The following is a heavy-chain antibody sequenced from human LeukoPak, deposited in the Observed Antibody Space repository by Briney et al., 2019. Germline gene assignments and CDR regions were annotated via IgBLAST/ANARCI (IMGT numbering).Heavy chain of an antibody. Sequence: SETLSLTCTVSGGSISSGDSHWSWIRQPPGKGLEWFGYIFYSGNIYYNPSLKSRLTISVDMSKNQFSLRLSSVTAADTAVYYCARAPGAAEVGRLDLWGRGALVTVSS. V-gene: IGHV4-30-4*01. CDR1: GGSISSGDSH. D-gene: IGHD7-27*01. CDR2: IFYSGNI. J-gene: IGHJ2*01. CDR3: ARAPGAAEVGRLDL.